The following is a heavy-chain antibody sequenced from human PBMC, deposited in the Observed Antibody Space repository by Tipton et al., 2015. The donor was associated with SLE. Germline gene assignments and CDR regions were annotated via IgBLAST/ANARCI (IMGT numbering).Heavy chain of an antibody. Sequence: GSLRLSYVASGFNFGAYWMHWVRQAPGKGLVWISRTNQDGAIRSYEDSVKGRFIISRDNSKSTLYLQMNNVRVEDTALYYCTRGIDPGSSRISDYWGQGTMVSVSS. J-gene: IGHJ4*02. D-gene: IGHD2-15*01. CDR2: TNQDGAIR. CDR3: TRGIDPGSSRISDY. V-gene: IGHV3-74*01. CDR1: GFNFGAYW.